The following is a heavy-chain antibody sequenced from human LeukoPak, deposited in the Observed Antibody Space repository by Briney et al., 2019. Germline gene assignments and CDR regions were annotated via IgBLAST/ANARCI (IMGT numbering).Heavy chain of an antibody. Sequence: SETLSLTCTVSGVSINSYYWRWLRQPPGKGREWIGYIYYSGSTNYNPSLKSRVTISVDTSKNQFSLKLSSVTAADTAVYYCASVGGDSSAYYFFHIVYWGQGTLVTVSS. CDR2: IYYSGST. CDR3: ASVGGDSSAYYFFHIVY. V-gene: IGHV4-59*01. J-gene: IGHJ4*02. D-gene: IGHD3-22*01. CDR1: GVSINSYY.